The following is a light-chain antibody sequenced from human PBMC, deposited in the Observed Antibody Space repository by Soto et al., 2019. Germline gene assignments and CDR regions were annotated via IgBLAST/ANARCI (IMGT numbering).Light chain of an antibody. Sequence: QSVLTQPASVSGSPGQSITISCTGTSSDIGNYNFVSWYQQHPGKVPKLLIYEVSNRPTGVSNRFSGSKSGNTASLTISGLQAEDEADYFCSSYSSSSTLEVFGGGTKVTI. CDR3: SSYSSSSTLEV. V-gene: IGLV2-14*01. J-gene: IGLJ3*02. CDR2: EVS. CDR1: SSDIGNYNF.